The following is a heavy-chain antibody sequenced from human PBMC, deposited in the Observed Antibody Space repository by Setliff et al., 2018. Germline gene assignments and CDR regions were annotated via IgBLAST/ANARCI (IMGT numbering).Heavy chain of an antibody. Sequence: SETLSLTCTVYGGSFSDYYWGWIRQPPGKGLEWIAEINHSGSTNYNPSLKSRVTISVDTSRNQFSLKLSSVTAADTAVFYCVPGRGSWGQGALVTVS. J-gene: IGHJ5*02. CDR1: GGSFSDYY. V-gene: IGHV4-34*01. CDR3: VPGRGS. CDR2: INHSGST. D-gene: IGHD6-25*01.